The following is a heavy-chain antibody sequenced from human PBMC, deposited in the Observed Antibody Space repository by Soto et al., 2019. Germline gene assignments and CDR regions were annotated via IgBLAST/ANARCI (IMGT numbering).Heavy chain of an antibody. CDR2: ISGSGGSA. CDR1: GFTFSGYA. J-gene: IGHJ4*02. Sequence: EVQLLESGGGFIQPGGSLRLSCAASGFTFSGYAMSWVRQAPGKGLEWVSGISGSGGSAYYADSVKGRFTISRDNSKNTVYLQMHSLRAEDTAVYYCAKATYYEFWSGSWPFDYWGQGTLVTVSS. V-gene: IGHV3-23*01. CDR3: AKATYYEFWSGSWPFDY. D-gene: IGHD3-3*01.